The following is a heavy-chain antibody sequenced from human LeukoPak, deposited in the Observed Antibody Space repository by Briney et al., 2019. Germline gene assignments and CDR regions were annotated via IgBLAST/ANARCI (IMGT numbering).Heavy chain of an antibody. J-gene: IGHJ4*02. CDR2: ISGSGGST. D-gene: IGHD7-27*01. CDR3: AKDVANWGSVFDY. CDR1: GFTFSSYA. V-gene: IGHV3-23*01. Sequence: GALRLSCAASGFTFSSYAMSWVRQAPGKGLEWVSAISGSGGSTYYADSVKGRFTISRDNSKNTLYLQMNSLRAEDTAVYYCAKDVANWGSVFDYWGQGTLVTVSS.